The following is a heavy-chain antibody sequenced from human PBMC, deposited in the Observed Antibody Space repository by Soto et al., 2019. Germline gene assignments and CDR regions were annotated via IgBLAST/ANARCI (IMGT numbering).Heavy chain of an antibody. CDR3: ARAATGTSHPYNFDY. CDR2: IYIGDSDT. V-gene: IGHV5-51*01. J-gene: IGHJ4*02. CDR1: GYSFTTYW. Sequence: GESLKISCKGSGYSFTTYWIGWVRQLPGKGLEWMGIIYIGDSDTRYSPSFQGQVTISADKSITTAYLQWSSLEASDTAMYYCARAATGTSHPYNFDYWGQGPPV. D-gene: IGHD1-1*01.